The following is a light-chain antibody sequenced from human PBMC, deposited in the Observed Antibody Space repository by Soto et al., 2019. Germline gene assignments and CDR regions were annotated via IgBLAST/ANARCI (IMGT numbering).Light chain of an antibody. V-gene: IGKV3-15*01. Sequence: EIVMTQSPATLSVSPGERATLSCRASQSVSSNLAWYQQKPGQAPRLLIYGASTRATGIPARFSGSGSGTEFTLTISSLQSEDFAVYYCQQYNNWSWTFGQGDQGGYQ. CDR3: QQYNNWSWT. CDR1: QSVSSN. CDR2: GAS. J-gene: IGKJ1*01.